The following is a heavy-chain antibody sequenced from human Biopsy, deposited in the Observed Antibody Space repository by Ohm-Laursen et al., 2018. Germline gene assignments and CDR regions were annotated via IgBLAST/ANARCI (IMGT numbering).Heavy chain of an antibody. CDR3: AKDLSVYYYYGIDV. CDR1: GFTLSNYG. CDR2: ISYDQITK. D-gene: IGHD5/OR15-5a*01. J-gene: IGHJ6*02. V-gene: IGHV3-30*18. Sequence: RSLRLSCTASGFTLSNYGMHWVRQAPGRGLEWVAVISYDQITKHYADSVRGRFTISRDNSKNTLYLQVNSLRAEDTAVYYCAKDLSVYYYYGIDVWGQGTTVTVSS.